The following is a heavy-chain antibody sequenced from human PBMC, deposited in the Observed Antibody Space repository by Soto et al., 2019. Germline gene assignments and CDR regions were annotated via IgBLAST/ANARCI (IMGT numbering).Heavy chain of an antibody. D-gene: IGHD5-12*01. CDR1: GYTFSDYY. Sequence: QVQLVQSGAEVKKPGASVTVSCKASGYTFSDYYLHWVRQAPGQGPEWMGRINPNSGDTKFAQKFQGRVTMTRDTSVRTAFMELNWLKSDDTAVQYCARESGGATATLDYYYFYMDVWGKGTTVTVSS. CDR2: INPNSGDT. V-gene: IGHV1-2*06. J-gene: IGHJ6*03. CDR3: ARESGGATATLDYYYFYMDV.